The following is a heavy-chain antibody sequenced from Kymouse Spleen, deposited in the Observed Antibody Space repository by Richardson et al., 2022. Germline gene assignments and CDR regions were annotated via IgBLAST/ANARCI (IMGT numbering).Heavy chain of an antibody. CDR3: ARDRNWNYEDYYYGMDV. Sequence: QVQLQESGPGLVKPSGTLSLTCAVSGGSISSSNWWSWVRQPPGKGLEWIGEIYHSGSTNYNPSLKSRVTISVDKSKNQFSLKLSSVTAADTAVYYCARDRNWNYEDYYYGMDVWGQGTTVTVSS. J-gene: IGHJ6*02. CDR2: IYHSGST. D-gene: IGHD1-7*01. V-gene: IGHV4-4*02. CDR1: GGSISSSNW.